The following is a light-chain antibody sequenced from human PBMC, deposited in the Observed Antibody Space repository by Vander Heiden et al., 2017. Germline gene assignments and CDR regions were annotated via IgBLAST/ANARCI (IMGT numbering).Light chain of an antibody. V-gene: IGKV3-15*01. J-gene: IGKJ2*01. Sequence: EIVMTQPPVTLRVSPGYGATLSCWASQGLSSNLAWYQQKPRQAPRLLIYGASTRATGIPARFSGSGSGTEFSLTISSLQSEDFAVYYCQQYYNWPYTFGQGTKLDIK. CDR1: QGLSSN. CDR3: QQYYNWPYT. CDR2: GAS.